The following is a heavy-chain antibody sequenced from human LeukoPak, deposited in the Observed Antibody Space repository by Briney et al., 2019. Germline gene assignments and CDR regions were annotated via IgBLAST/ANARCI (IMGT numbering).Heavy chain of an antibody. CDR1: GYTFTGYY. D-gene: IGHD3-22*01. CDR3: ARDLFPRPHYDSSGYQEYYFDY. J-gene: IGHJ4*02. V-gene: IGHV1-2*02. Sequence: GASVKVSCKASGYTFTGYYMHWVRQAPGQGLEWMGWINPNSGGTNYAQKFQGRVTMTRDTSISTAYMELSRLKSDDTAVYYCARDLFPRPHYDSSGYQEYYFDYWGQGTLVTVSS. CDR2: INPNSGGT.